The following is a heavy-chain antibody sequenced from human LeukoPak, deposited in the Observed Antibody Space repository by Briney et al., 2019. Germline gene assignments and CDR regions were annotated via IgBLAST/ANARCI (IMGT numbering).Heavy chain of an antibody. J-gene: IGHJ4*02. D-gene: IGHD2-2*01. CDR3: ARVGCSSTSCQKNFDY. CDR2: IYTSGST. V-gene: IGHV4-4*07. CDR1: GGSISSYY. Sequence: SETLSLTCTVSGGSISSYYWSWIRQPAGKGLEWIGRIYTSGSTNYNPSLKSRVTISVDTSKNQFSLKLSSVTAADTAVYYCARVGCSSTSCQKNFDYWGQGTLVTVSS.